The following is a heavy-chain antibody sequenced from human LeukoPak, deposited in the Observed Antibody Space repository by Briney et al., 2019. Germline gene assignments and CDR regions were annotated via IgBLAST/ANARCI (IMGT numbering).Heavy chain of an antibody. CDR1: GGSISGYH. CDR3: ARVLSGSGRVGFDY. Sequence: SEALSLTCNVSGGSISGYHWSWIRQPPGKGLEWIGYIYYSGSTNYNPSLKSRVTISVDTSKNQFSLKLSSVTAADTAVYYCARVLSGSGRVGFDYWGQGTLVTVSS. V-gene: IGHV4-59*01. CDR2: IYYSGST. D-gene: IGHD3-10*01. J-gene: IGHJ4*02.